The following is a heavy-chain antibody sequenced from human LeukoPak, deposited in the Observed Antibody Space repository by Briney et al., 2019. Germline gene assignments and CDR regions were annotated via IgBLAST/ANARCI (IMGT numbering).Heavy chain of an antibody. CDR2: ISGTGGNT. CDR1: GFIFSSYA. J-gene: IGHJ4*02. Sequence: SGGSLRLSCAASGFIFSSYAMSWVRQAPGKGLEWVSVISGTGGNTYYAGSVKGRFTISRDNSKNTLYLQMNSLRAEDTAVYYCAKKGSYYDSSGYSNWGQGTLVTVSS. V-gene: IGHV3-23*01. CDR3: AKKGSYYDSSGYSN. D-gene: IGHD3-22*01.